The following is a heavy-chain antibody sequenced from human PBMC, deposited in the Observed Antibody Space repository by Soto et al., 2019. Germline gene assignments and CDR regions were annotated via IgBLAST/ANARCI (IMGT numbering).Heavy chain of an antibody. J-gene: IGHJ5*02. CDR1: GYTFTSYD. D-gene: IGHD3-3*01. Sequence: ASVKVSCKASGYTFTSYDINWVRQATGQGLEWMGWMNPNSGNTGYAQKFQGRVTMTRNTSINTAYMELSSLRSEDTAVYYCAAYYDLWSGYYRYNWFDPWGQGTLATVSS. CDR3: AAYYDLWSGYYRYNWFDP. V-gene: IGHV1-8*01. CDR2: MNPNSGNT.